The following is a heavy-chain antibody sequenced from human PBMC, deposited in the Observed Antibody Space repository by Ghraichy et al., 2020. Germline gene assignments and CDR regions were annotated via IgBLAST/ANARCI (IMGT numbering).Heavy chain of an antibody. D-gene: IGHD5-12*01. V-gene: IGHV2-5*02. J-gene: IGHJ4*02. Sequence: SGPTLVKPTQTLTLTCTFSEFSLSTIGVGVGWIRQPPGKALEWLALIYWDNDRRYSPSLESRLCITKDTSKNQVVLTMTDLEPVNTATYFCARVFTYGHSGPIGAFHTWCQGTLVTVSS. CDR1: EFSLSTIGVG. CDR3: ARVFTYGHSGPIGAFHT. CDR2: IYWDNDR.